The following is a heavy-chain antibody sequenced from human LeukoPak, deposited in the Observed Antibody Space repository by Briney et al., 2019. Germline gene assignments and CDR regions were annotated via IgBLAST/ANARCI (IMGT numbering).Heavy chain of an antibody. CDR1: GFTFSTYT. Sequence: GGSLRLSCAASGFTFSTYTMYWVRQPPGKGLEWVSAISGSGGSTYYADSVKGRFTISRDNSKNTLYLQMNSLRAEDTAVYYCAKTRDSRSSYFDYWGQGTLVTVSS. CDR3: AKTRDSRSSYFDY. CDR2: ISGSGGST. V-gene: IGHV3-23*01. D-gene: IGHD6-6*01. J-gene: IGHJ4*02.